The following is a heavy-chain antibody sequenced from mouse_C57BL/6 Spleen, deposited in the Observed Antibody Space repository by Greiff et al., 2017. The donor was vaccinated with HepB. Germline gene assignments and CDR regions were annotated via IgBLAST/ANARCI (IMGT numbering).Heavy chain of an antibody. D-gene: IGHD2-4*01. V-gene: IGHV1-64*01. CDR1: GYTFTSYW. CDR2: IHPNSGST. Sequence: QVQLQQPGAELVKPGASVKLSCKASGYTFTSYWMHWVKQRPGQGLEWIGIIHPNSGSTNYNEKFKSKATLTVDKSSSTAYMQLSSLTSEDSAVYYCARENYYDDDWFAYWGQGTLVTVSA. J-gene: IGHJ3*01. CDR3: ARENYYDDDWFAY.